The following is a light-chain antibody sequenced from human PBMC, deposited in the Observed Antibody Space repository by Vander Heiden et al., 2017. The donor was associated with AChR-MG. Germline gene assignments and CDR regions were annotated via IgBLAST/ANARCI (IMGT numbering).Light chain of an antibody. V-gene: IGLV2-14*01. CDR2: EVS. Sequence: SPLTQPAPVSGSPGQSITISCPGTSSDVGGYNYVSWYQQHPGKAPKLMIYEVSNRPSGVSNRFSGSKSGNTASLTISGLQAEDEADYYCSSYTSSSTLVFGGGTQLTV. CDR3: SSYTSSSTLV. J-gene: IGLJ2*01. CDR1: SSDVGGYNY.